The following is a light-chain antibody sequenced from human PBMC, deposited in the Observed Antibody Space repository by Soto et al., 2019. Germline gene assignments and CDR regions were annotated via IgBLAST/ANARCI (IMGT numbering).Light chain of an antibody. CDR2: AAS. CDR1: QDISTY. V-gene: IGKV1-39*01. CDR3: QQTYTMPRA. J-gene: IGKJ1*01. Sequence: DIQMTQSPSSLSASVGDRVTVTCRASQDISTYLAWYQQKPGRAPKLLIYAASNLQSGVPPRFTGSGSGTDFTLTIHSLQPEDFASYYCQQTYTMPRAFGQGTKVEVK.